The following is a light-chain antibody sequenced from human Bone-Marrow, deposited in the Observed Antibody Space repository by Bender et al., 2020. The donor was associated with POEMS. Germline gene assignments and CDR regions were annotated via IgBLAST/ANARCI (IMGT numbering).Light chain of an antibody. J-gene: IGLJ3*02. Sequence: QSALTQPASVSGSPGQSITISCSGTSSDIGGYNYVSWYQQHPGKAPKLIIYEDTKRPSGVSDRFSGSKSGNTASLTISGLQAEDEADYYCSSYRSSSVVFGGGTKLTVL. V-gene: IGLV2-14*01. CDR2: EDT. CDR1: SSDIGGYNY. CDR3: SSYRSSSVV.